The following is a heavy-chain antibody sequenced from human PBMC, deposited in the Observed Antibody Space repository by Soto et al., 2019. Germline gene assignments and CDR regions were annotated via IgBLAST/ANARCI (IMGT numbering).Heavy chain of an antibody. Sequence: QAHLVESGGRVVQPGRSLRLSCAASGFNFSKFGMYWVRQAPGKGLEWVAVIWYDGSQKYYADSVKGRFTISRDNSNNTLDLQMSSLRAEATAVYYCAKEVWGLYTFGRPLDNWGHGTLVTVSS. CDR1: GFNFSKFG. CDR2: IWYDGSQK. D-gene: IGHD3-16*01. CDR3: AKEVWGLYTFGRPLDN. J-gene: IGHJ4*01. V-gene: IGHV3-33*07.